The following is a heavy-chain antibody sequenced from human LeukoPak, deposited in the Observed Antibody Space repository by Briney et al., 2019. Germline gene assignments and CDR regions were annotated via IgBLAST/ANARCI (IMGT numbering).Heavy chain of an antibody. J-gene: IGHJ4*02. CDR1: GLSFSIYC. CDR2: INSDGSST. CDR3: AREGVGTSRWHGRGALDY. D-gene: IGHD1-7*01. V-gene: IGHV3-74*01. Sequence: GGSLRLSCSTSGLSFSIYCIHWVRQAPGEGLVWVPRINSDGSSTTYADSVKGRFSISRDNAKNTVYLQMNTLRPEDAAVYYCAREGVGTSRWHGRGALDYWGQGTLVTVSS.